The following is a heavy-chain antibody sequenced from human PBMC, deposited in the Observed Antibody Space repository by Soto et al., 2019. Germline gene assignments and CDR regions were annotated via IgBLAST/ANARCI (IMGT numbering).Heavy chain of an antibody. CDR2: IAYHGSIS. Sequence: EVQLVESGGGLLQPGGSLTLSCVVSGFSFSTYAMHWVRRPPGRGVEFVSVIAYHGSISLYADSLKGRFTVSRDKSRNTLYLHMNDLRPEDSAPYYCVKHRTPNSNYPVMHVCRQGNRVTVSS. J-gene: IGHJ6*02. D-gene: IGHD1-7*01. CDR3: VKHRTPNSNYPVMHV. CDR1: GFSFSTYA. V-gene: IGHV3-64D*08.